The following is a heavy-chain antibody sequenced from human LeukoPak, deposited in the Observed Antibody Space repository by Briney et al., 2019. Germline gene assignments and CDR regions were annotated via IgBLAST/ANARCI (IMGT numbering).Heavy chain of an antibody. D-gene: IGHD4-17*01. V-gene: IGHV3-23*01. J-gene: IGHJ4*02. CDR2: ISGGGEHT. Sequence: GGSLRLSCAASGFTFNNYAMNWVRQAPGKGLEWVSSISGGGEHTYHADSAKGRFTISRDNSQNTLYLQMNSLRAEDTAVYYCARDYADYVGYFFFDYWGQGTLVTVSS. CDR1: GFTFNNYA. CDR3: ARDYADYVGYFFFDY.